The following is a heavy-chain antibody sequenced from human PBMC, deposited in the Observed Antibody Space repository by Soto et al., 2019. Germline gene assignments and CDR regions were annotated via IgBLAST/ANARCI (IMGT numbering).Heavy chain of an antibody. CDR2: IVVGSGNT. D-gene: IGHD6-19*01. J-gene: IGHJ4*02. Sequence: GASVKVSCKASGFTFTSPAVQWVRQARGQRLEWIGWIVVGSGNTNYAQKFQERVTITRDMSTSTAYMELSSLRSEDTAVYYCAASIAVAGTSKSERDYWGQGTLVTVSS. V-gene: IGHV1-58*01. CDR3: AASIAVAGTSKSERDY. CDR1: GFTFTSPA.